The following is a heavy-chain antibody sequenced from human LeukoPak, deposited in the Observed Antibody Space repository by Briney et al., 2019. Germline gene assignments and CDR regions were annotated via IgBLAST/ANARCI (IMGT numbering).Heavy chain of an antibody. CDR2: IYYSGST. Sequence: SETLSLTCTVSGGSISSGDYYWSWIRQPPGKGLEWIGYIYYSGSTYYSPSLKSRVTISVDTSKNQFSLKLSSVTAADTAVYYCARDLDYGDQNGMDVWGQGTTVTVSS. V-gene: IGHV4-30-4*01. CDR3: ARDLDYGDQNGMDV. CDR1: GGSISSGDYY. D-gene: IGHD4-17*01. J-gene: IGHJ6*02.